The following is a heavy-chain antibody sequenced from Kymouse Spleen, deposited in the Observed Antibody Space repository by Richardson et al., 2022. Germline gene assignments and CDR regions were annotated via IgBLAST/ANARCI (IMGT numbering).Heavy chain of an antibody. CDR1: GGSISSSNW. Sequence: QVQLQESGPGLVKPSGTLSLTCAVSGGSISSSNWWSWVRQPPGKGLEWIGEIYHSGSTNYNPSLKSRVTISVDKSKNQFSLKLSSVTAADTAVYYCAREVRGVIHYYYYGMDVWGQGTTVTVSS. V-gene: IGHV4-4*02. CDR3: AREVRGVIHYYYYGMDV. D-gene: IGHD3-10*01. J-gene: IGHJ6*02. CDR2: IYHSGST.